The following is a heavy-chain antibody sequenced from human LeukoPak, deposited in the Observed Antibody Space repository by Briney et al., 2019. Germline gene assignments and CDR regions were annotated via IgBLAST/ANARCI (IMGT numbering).Heavy chain of an antibody. CDR3: AKSGSYYYGSGSYPS. Sequence: GGSLRLSCAASGFTFSTFAMHWVRLSPGKGLEWVSAISGSGGSTYYADSVKGRFAISRDNSKNTLYLQMNSLRAEDTAVYYCAKSGSYYYGSGSYPSWGQGTLVTVSS. CDR1: GFTFSTFA. V-gene: IGHV3-23*01. D-gene: IGHD3-10*01. J-gene: IGHJ5*02. CDR2: ISGSGGST.